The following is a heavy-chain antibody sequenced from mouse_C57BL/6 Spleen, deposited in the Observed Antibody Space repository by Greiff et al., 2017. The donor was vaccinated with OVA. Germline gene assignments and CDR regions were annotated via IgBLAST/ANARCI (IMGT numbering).Heavy chain of an antibody. Sequence: QVQLQQSGAELVKPGASVKLSCKASGYTFTSYWMQWVKQRPGQGLEWIGEIDPSDSYTNYNQKFKGKATLTVDTSSSTAYMQLSSLTSEDSAVYYCARRTLLPTMDYLGQGTSVTVSS. CDR2: IDPSDSYT. D-gene: IGHD6-1*01. CDR1: GYTFTSYW. V-gene: IGHV1-50*01. CDR3: ARRTLLPTMDY. J-gene: IGHJ4*01.